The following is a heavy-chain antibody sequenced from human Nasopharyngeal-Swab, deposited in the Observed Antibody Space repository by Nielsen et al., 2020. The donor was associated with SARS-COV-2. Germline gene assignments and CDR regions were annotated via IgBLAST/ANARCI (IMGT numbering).Heavy chain of an antibody. CDR1: GGSISSYY. CDR3: ALTYYYDSSGPTDAFDI. J-gene: IGHJ3*02. D-gene: IGHD3-22*01. V-gene: IGHV4-59*01. CDR2: IYYSGST. Sequence: ETLSLTCTVSGGSISSYYWSWIRQPPGKGLEWIGYIYYSGSTNYNPSLKSRVTISVDTSKNQFSLKLSSVTAADTAVYYCALTYYYDSSGPTDAFDIWGQGTMVTVSS.